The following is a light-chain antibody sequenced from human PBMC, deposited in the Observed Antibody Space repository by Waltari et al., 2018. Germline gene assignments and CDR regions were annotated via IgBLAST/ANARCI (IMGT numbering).Light chain of an antibody. CDR3: SSYVASRIV. J-gene: IGLJ2*01. V-gene: IGLV2-8*01. CDR2: EVS. CDR1: TNDIGSYDY. Sequence: QSALTQPPSASGSPGQSVTLSCTGTTNDIGSYDYVSWYQHHPGKAPKLIIYEVSNRPSGVSNRFSGSKPGSTSSLTVSSLQVEDEAIYYCSSYVASRIVFGGGTRLTVL.